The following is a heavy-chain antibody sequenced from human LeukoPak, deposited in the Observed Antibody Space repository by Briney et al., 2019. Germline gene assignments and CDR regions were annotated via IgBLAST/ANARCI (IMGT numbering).Heavy chain of an antibody. CDR3: AGKPFSSGYYPLGF. D-gene: IGHD3-22*01. CDR1: GFTFSSYA. V-gene: IGHV3-30-3*01. CDR2: ISYDGSNK. Sequence: GGSLRLSCAASGFTFSSYAMHWVRQAPGKGLEWVAVISYDGSNKYYADSVKGRFTISRDNSNNTLYLQMNSLRVEDTAVYYCAGKPFSSGYYPLGFWGQGTLVTVSS. J-gene: IGHJ4*02.